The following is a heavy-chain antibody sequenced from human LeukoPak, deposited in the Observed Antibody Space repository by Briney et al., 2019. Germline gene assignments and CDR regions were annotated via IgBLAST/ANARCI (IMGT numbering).Heavy chain of an antibody. CDR1: GYTFTSYA. CDR3: ARDSSRTKAFDY. J-gene: IGHJ4*02. CDR2: INAGNVNK. Sequence: PGGSLRLSRAASGYTFTSYALHWVRQAPGQRLKWMGWINAGNVNKKYSQKFQGRVTITRDTSASTAYMELSSLRSEDTAVYYCARDSSRTKAFDYWGQGTLVAVSS. V-gene: IGHV1-3*01. D-gene: IGHD2-8*01.